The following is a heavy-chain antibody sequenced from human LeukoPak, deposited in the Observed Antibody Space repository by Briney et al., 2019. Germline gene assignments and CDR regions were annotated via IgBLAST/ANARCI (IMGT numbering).Heavy chain of an antibody. CDR3: ARVLSYSSVWYDY. CDR2: INPNSGGT. Sequence: ASVKVSCKASGYTFTGYYMHWVRQAPGQGLEWMGWINPNSGGTNYAQKFQGRVTMTRDTSISTAYMELSRLRSDDTAVYYCARVLSYSSVWYDYWGQGTLVTVYS. D-gene: IGHD6-19*01. J-gene: IGHJ4*02. CDR1: GYTFTGYY. V-gene: IGHV1-2*02.